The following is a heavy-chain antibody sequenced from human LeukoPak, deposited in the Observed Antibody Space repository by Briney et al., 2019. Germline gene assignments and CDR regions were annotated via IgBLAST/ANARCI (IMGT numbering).Heavy chain of an antibody. CDR2: INPSGGST. D-gene: IGHD2-2*01. Sequence: ASVKVSCKASGYTFTSYYMHWVRQAPGQGLEWMGIINPSGGSTSYAQKFQGRVTMTRDTSTSTVYMELSSLRSEDTAVYYCARVSCSSTSCYINWFDPWGQGTLVTVSS. J-gene: IGHJ5*02. CDR1: GYTFTSYY. CDR3: ARVSCSSTSCYINWFDP. V-gene: IGHV1-46*01.